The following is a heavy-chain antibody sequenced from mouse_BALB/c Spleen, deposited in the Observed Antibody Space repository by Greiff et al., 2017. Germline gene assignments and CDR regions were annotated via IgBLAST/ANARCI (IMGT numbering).Heavy chain of an antibody. CDR3: TRDKGLYYDYVGFAY. V-gene: IGHV5-6-4*01. CDR1: GFTFSSYT. J-gene: IGHJ3*01. Sequence: EVHLVESGGGLVKPGGSLKLSCAASGFTFSSYTMSWVRQTPEKRLEWVATISSGGSYTYYPDSVKGRFTISRDNAKNTLYLQMSSLKSEDTAMYYCTRDKGLYYDYVGFAYWGQGTLVTVSA. D-gene: IGHD2-4*01. CDR2: ISSGGSYT.